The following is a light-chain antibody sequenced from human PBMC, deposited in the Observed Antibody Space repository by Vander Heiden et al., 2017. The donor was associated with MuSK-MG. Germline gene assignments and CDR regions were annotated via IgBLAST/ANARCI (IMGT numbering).Light chain of an antibody. CDR2: KTS. Sequence: DIQMTQSPSTLSASVGDRVTITCRASQSISSWLAWYQQKPGKAHKLLIYKTSSLESGVPSRFSGSGSGTEFTLTINSLQPGDFATYYGQQYYSPICTFGPGTKVDIK. CDR3: QQYYSPICT. CDR1: QSISSW. J-gene: IGKJ3*01. V-gene: IGKV1-5*03.